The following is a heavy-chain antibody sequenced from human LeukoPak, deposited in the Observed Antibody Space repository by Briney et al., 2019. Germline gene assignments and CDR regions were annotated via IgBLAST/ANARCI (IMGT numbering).Heavy chain of an antibody. J-gene: IGHJ4*02. CDR1: GFTFGGYA. Sequence: GGPRSLSCEASGFTFGGYALTGFRQAPGKGLDGVSAFSGSGGSTYYADSVKGRFTISRDNSKNTLYLQMNGLRAEDTAVYYCAKDRGYCSSTSCYKPSYWGQGTLVTVSS. CDR2: FSGSGGST. V-gene: IGHV3-23*01. CDR3: AKDRGYCSSTSCYKPSY. D-gene: IGHD2-2*02.